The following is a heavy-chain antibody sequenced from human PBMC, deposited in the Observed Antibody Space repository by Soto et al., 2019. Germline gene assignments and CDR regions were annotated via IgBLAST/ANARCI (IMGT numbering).Heavy chain of an antibody. Sequence: EVQLVESGGGLVQPGGSLRLSCAASGFIFSSYTMNGVRQAPGKGLEWVSYISSGSSTIYYADSVKGRFTISRDNAKNSLYPQMTSLRDEDTAVYYCARDARGHYYGMDVWGQGTTVTVSS. V-gene: IGHV3-48*02. CDR1: GFIFSSYT. CDR3: ARDARGHYYGMDV. CDR2: ISSGSSTI. D-gene: IGHD3-10*01. J-gene: IGHJ6*02.